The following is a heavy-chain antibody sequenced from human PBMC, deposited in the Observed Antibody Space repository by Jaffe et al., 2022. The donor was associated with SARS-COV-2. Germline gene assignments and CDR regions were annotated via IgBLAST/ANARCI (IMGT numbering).Heavy chain of an antibody. CDR3: VQEPKGIIAAAT. D-gene: IGHD6-25*01. CDR1: GFTFSTYA. V-gene: IGHV3-23*04. CDR2: ISSSGSRT. Sequence: QLVESGGGLAQPGGSLRLSCVASGFTFSTYAMSWVRQAPGKGLEWVSAISSSGSRTYYTGSVKGRFTISRDNSRNTVYLRLDSLRDEDAAVYFCVQEPKGIIAAATWGQGTLVTVSS. J-gene: IGHJ5*02.